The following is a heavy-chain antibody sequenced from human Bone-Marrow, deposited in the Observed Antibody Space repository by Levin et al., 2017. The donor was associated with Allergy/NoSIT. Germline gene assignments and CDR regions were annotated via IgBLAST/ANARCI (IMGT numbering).Heavy chain of an antibody. V-gene: IGHV1-18*01. CDR2: INVNSGHT. CDR3: ARGFDR. Sequence: ASVKVSCKASGYTFTDYGISWVRQAPGQGLEWMGWINVNSGHTNYVRKFQGRVSMTTDTSTQTAYMELRSLRSDDTAIYYCARGFDRWGQGTLVTVSS. CDR1: GYTFTDYG. J-gene: IGHJ4*02.